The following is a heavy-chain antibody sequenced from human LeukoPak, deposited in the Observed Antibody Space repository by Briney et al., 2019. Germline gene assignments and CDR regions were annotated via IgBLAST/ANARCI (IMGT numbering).Heavy chain of an antibody. D-gene: IGHD2-15*01. CDR3: AKDSPVATR. V-gene: IGHV3-21*04. CDR1: GFTFSSYS. Sequence: GGSLRLSCAASGFTFSSYSMNWVRQAPGKGLEWVSSISSSSSYIYYADSVKGRFTISRDDSKSTLYLQMNSLRAEDTAVYYCAKDSPVATRWGQGTLVTVSS. CDR2: ISSSSSYI. J-gene: IGHJ4*02.